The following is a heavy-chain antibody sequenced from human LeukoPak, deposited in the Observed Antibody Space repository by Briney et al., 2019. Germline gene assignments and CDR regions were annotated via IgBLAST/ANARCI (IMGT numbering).Heavy chain of an antibody. Sequence: GGSLRLSCAASGFNFNNYYMSWVRQAPGKGLEWVANIKQDGGEKNYVDSVRGRFTISRDNAKNSLYLQLNSLRVEDTAVYYCAREKFLTAAGTRGSWFDPWGQGTLVTVSS. J-gene: IGHJ5*02. CDR2: IKQDGGEK. D-gene: IGHD6-13*01. CDR3: AREKFLTAAGTRGSWFDP. CDR1: GFNFNNYY. V-gene: IGHV3-7*05.